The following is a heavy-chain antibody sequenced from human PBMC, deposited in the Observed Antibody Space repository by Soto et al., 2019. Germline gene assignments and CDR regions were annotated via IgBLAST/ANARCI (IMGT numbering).Heavy chain of an antibody. CDR2: IYWDDDD. CDR1: GFSRRTSGVA. Sequence: QITLKESGPALVNPTQTLTLTCTFSGFSRRTSGVAVGWIRQPPGKALEWLALIYWDDDDRYTPSLRSRLTITKDTSKNQVVLTMTNMDPVDTATYYCAHTIRFAEYFQHWGQGTLVTVSS. CDR3: AHTIRFAEYFQH. D-gene: IGHD2-2*02. V-gene: IGHV2-5*02. J-gene: IGHJ1*01.